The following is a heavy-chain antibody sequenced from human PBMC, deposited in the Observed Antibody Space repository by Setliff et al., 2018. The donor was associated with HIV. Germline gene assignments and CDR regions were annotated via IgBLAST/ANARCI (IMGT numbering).Heavy chain of an antibody. Sequence: ASETLSLTCALYGGSFSDYYWSWIRQPPGMGLEWIGEVNRGRRTNYNSSLKSRVTISVDTSKNQFSLKLSSVTAADTAVYYCARRLFGAVAGTYGMDVWGRGTTVTVSS. D-gene: IGHD6-19*01. CDR3: ARRLFGAVAGTYGMDV. V-gene: IGHV4-34*01. J-gene: IGHJ6*02. CDR2: VNRGRRT. CDR1: GGSFSDYY.